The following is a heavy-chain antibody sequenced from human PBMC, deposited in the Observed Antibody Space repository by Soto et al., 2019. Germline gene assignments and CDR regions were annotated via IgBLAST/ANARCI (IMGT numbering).Heavy chain of an antibody. J-gene: IGHJ6*02. V-gene: IGHV3-43D*03. Sequence: GGSLRLSCATSGFTFDDYAMHWVRQAPGKGLEWVSLISWDGGSTYYADSVKGRFTISRDNSKNSLYLQMNSLRAEDTAVYYCAKAAVAGAAYDYYYGMDVWGQGTTVTVSS. D-gene: IGHD6-19*01. CDR2: ISWDGGST. CDR3: AKAAVAGAAYDYYYGMDV. CDR1: GFTFDDYA.